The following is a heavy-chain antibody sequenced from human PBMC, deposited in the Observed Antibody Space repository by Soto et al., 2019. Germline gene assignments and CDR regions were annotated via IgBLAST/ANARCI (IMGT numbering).Heavy chain of an antibody. V-gene: IGHV1-69*02. D-gene: IGHD3-22*01. CDR1: GGTFSSYT. J-gene: IGHJ4*02. Sequence: QVQLVQSGAEVKKPGSSVKVSCKASGGTFSSYTISWVRQAPGQGLEWMGRIIPILGIANYVQKFQGRVTITADNSTSTAYMELSSLRSEDTAVYYWARGLHYDSISLDDYWGQGTLVTVSS. CDR2: IIPILGIA. CDR3: ARGLHYDSISLDDY.